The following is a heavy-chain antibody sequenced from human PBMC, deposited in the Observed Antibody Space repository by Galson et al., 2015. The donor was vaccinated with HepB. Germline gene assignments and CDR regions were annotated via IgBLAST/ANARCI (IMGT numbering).Heavy chain of an antibody. V-gene: IGHV3-23*01. D-gene: IGHD2-15*01. CDR2: IRARGDTT. CDR3: AKGGYNTPFDP. J-gene: IGHJ5*02. CDR1: GFTFSDYS. Sequence: SLRLSCAASGFTFSDYSMTWVRQAPGKGLEWVSTIRARGDTTYHADSLRGRFTISRDNSQNTVYLQINSLGAEDTAVYYCAKGGYNTPFDPWGQGTLVIVSS.